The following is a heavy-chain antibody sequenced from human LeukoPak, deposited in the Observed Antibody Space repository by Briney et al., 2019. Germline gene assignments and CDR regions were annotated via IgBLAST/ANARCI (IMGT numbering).Heavy chain of an antibody. CDR1: GFTFSSYS. V-gene: IGHV3-48*01. CDR3: ARGKGLQYFDY. CDR2: ISSGGSTI. D-gene: IGHD2-21*01. J-gene: IGHJ4*02. Sequence: GGSVRLSCAASGFTFSSYSMSWVRQAPGKGLEWVSYISSGGSTIYYADSVKGRFTISRENAKNSLYLQMNSLRAEDTAVYYCARGKGLQYFDYWGQGTLVTVSS.